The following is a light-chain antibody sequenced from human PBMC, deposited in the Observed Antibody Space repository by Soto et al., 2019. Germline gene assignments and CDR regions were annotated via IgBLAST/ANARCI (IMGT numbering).Light chain of an antibody. Sequence: EIALTQSPGTLSLSPGERATLSCRARQSVSGSYLAWSQQIFGQAPRLLISGASSRATGIPDRFSGSGSGTDFTLTISRLEPEDFAVYYCQQYGTSPWTFGQGTKVEIK. CDR2: GAS. CDR3: QQYGTSPWT. J-gene: IGKJ1*01. CDR1: QSVSGSY. V-gene: IGKV3-20*01.